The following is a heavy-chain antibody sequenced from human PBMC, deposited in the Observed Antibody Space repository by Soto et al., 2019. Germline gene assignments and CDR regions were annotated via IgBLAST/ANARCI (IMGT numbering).Heavy chain of an antibody. V-gene: IGHV3-74*01. CDR1: GFTFTDSW. CDR3: ARETYRGFYFDY. Sequence: PGGSLRLSCAASGFTFTDSWTHWVRQAPGKGLVWVSRINSDGSRTSYADSVTGRFTISRDNAKNTLYLQMNSLRVEDTALYYCARETYRGFYFDYWGQGTLVTSPQ. D-gene: IGHD4-4*01. J-gene: IGHJ4*02. CDR2: INSDGSRT.